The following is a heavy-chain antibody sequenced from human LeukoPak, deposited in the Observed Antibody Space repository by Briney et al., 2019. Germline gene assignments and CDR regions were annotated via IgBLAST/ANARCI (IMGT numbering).Heavy chain of an antibody. CDR1: GFTLSTYA. CDR3: ATKGYTSGWYGN. CDR2: ISGGGDST. V-gene: IGHV3-23*01. D-gene: IGHD6-19*01. J-gene: IGHJ4*02. Sequence: GGSLRLSCVDSGFTLSTYAMSWVRQAPGKGLEWVSAISGGGDSTHYADSVKGRFTISRDNSKNTLYLQMNGLRAEDTAVYYCATKGYTSGWYGNWGQGTLVTVSS.